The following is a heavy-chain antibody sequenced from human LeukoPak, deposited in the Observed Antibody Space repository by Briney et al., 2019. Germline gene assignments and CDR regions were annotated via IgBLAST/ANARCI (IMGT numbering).Heavy chain of an antibody. Sequence: ASLKVSCKSSGYIFTAYYLHWVRHDPGQGLEWMGWINPNIRDTNSPQNFQCRVTMTRDTSISTAYMELSSLTSDETAVYYCARTVGHFDLSDNYYFDYWGQGSLVTVSS. CDR3: ARTVGHFDLSDNYYFDY. V-gene: IGHV1-2*02. CDR1: GYIFTAYY. CDR2: INPNIRDT. D-gene: IGHD3-9*01. J-gene: IGHJ4*02.